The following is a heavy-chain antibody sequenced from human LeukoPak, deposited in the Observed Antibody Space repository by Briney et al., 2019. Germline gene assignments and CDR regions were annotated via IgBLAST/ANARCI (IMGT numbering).Heavy chain of an antibody. CDR1: GGSISSGDYY. Sequence: SETLSLTCTVSGGSISSGDYYWSWIRQPPGTGLEWIGYIYYSGSTYYNPSLKSRVTISVDTSKNQFSLKLSSVTAADTAVYYCARTMVRRNWFDPWGQGTLVTVSS. CDR2: IYYSGST. D-gene: IGHD3-10*01. V-gene: IGHV4-30-4*01. CDR3: ARTMVRRNWFDP. J-gene: IGHJ5*02.